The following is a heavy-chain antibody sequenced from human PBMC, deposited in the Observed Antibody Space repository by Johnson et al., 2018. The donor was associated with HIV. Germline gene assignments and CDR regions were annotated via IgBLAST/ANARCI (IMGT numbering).Heavy chain of an antibody. CDR3: AREAQTHAFDI. Sequence: VQLVESGGGVVQPGRSLRLSCAASGFTFSSYAMHWVRQAPGKGLEWVAVISYDGSNKYYADSVKGRFTISRDNSKNTLYLQMNSLRAGDTAVYYCAREAQTHAFDIWGQGTMVTVSS. CDR2: ISYDGSNK. D-gene: IGHD4-23*01. J-gene: IGHJ3*02. V-gene: IGHV3-30-3*01. CDR1: GFTFSSYA.